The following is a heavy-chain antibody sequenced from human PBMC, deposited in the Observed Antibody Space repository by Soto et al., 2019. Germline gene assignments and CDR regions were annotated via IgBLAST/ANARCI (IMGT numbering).Heavy chain of an antibody. CDR3: ARDRPALLLTYYGLDV. V-gene: IGHV1-69*01. CDR2: IIPIFGTA. Sequence: QVQLVQSGAEVKKPGSSVKVSCKASGGTFSSYAISWVRQAPGQGLEWMGGIIPIFGTANYAQKFQGRVTIPAHESTSTAYMELSSLRSEDTAVYYCARDRPALLLTYYGLDVWGQGTTVTVSS. D-gene: IGHD2-15*01. J-gene: IGHJ6*02. CDR1: GGTFSSYA.